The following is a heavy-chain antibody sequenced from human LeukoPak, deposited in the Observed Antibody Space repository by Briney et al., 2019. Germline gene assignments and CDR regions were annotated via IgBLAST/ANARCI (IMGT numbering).Heavy chain of an antibody. CDR1: GYFLSSGFY. Sequence: PSETLSLTCNVSGYFLSSGFYWGWIRQPPGKGLEWIVSVYHSGTTIYNPPLKSRVTMSMDTSMNHYSLKLRSVTAADTAVYYCARTLSDASPVATWGHGTLVTVSS. CDR2: VYHSGTT. CDR3: ARTLSDASPVAT. V-gene: IGHV4-38-2*02. D-gene: IGHD2-8*01. J-gene: IGHJ4*01.